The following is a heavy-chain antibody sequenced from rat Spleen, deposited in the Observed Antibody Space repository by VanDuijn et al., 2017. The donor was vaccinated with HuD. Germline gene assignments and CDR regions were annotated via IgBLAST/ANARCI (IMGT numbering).Heavy chain of an antibody. CDR2: INFDGSST. V-gene: IGHV5-7*01. Sequence: EVQLVESGGGLVQPGRSLKLSCAASGFTFKDYYMAWVRQVPKKGLEWVATINFDGSSTYYRDSVRGRFSISRDNARSTLYLQMDSLRSEDTATYYCTRDRILRSTGFDYWGQGVMVTVSS. D-gene: IGHD1-6*01. CDR1: GFTFKDYY. CDR3: TRDRILRSTGFDY. J-gene: IGHJ2*01.